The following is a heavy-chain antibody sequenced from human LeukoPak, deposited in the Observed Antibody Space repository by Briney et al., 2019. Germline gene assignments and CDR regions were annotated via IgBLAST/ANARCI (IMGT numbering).Heavy chain of an antibody. D-gene: IGHD6-13*01. V-gene: IGHV3-21*01. J-gene: IGHJ4*02. CDR1: GFTFSSYS. CDR3: ARDVAAAVNYFDY. Sequence: GGSLRLSCAASGFTFSSYSMNWVRQAPGKGLEWVSSISSSSSYIYYADSVKGRFTISRDNAENSLYLQMNSLRAEDTAVYYCARDVAAAVNYFDYWGQGTLVTVSS. CDR2: ISSSSSYI.